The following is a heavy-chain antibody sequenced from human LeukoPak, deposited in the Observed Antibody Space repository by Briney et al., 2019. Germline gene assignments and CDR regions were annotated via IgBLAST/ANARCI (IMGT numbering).Heavy chain of an antibody. CDR3: AKDLTTVVMYYFDY. J-gene: IGHJ4*02. V-gene: IGHV3-30*02. CDR2: IRYDGSNK. D-gene: IGHD4-23*01. Sequence: PGGSLRLSCAASGFTFSSYGMHWVRQAPGKGLEWVAFIRYDGSNKYYADSVKGRFTISRDNSKNTLYLQMDSLRAEDTAVYYCAKDLTTVVMYYFDYWGQGTLVTVSS. CDR1: GFTFSSYG.